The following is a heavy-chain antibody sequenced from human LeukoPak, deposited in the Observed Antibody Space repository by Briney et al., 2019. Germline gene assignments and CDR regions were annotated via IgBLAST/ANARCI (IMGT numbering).Heavy chain of an antibody. Sequence: GASVKVSRKASGYTFTSYGISWVRQAPGQGLEWMGWISAYNGNTNYAQKLQGRVTMTTDTSTRTAYTELRSLKSDDTAVYYCASLQNWFDPWGQGTLVTVSS. V-gene: IGHV1-18*01. CDR2: ISAYNGNT. CDR1: GYTFTSYG. J-gene: IGHJ5*02. CDR3: ASLQNWFDP.